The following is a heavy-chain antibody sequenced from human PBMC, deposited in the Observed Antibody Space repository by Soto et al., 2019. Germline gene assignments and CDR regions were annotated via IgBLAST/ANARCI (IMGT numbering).Heavy chain of an antibody. CDR1: GGSISSSNW. Sequence: QVQLQESGPGLVKPSGTLSLTCAVSGGSISSSNWWSWVRQPPGKGLEWSGVIYHSGSTNYNPSLKSRVAMSVDKSKNQLSLKLSSVTAADTAVYYCASGYYYDSSGYYQVYWGQGTLVTVSS. CDR2: IYHSGST. CDR3: ASGYYYDSSGYYQVY. J-gene: IGHJ1*01. V-gene: IGHV4-4*02. D-gene: IGHD3-22*01.